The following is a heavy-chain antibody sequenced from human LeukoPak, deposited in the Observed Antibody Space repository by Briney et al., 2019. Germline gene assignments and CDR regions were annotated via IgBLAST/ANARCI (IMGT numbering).Heavy chain of an antibody. J-gene: IGHJ5*02. CDR1: GFSVSTNY. CDR3: ARVVSYQEAWFDP. Sequence: GGSLRLSCAASGFSVSTNYMNWVRQAPGKGLEWVAVLYSGGTTYYSDSVKGRCTISRDNSKNTLYLQMDSLRAEDTAVYYCARVVSYQEAWFDPWGQGTLVTVSS. D-gene: IGHD1-26*01. V-gene: IGHV3-66*01. CDR2: LYSGGTT.